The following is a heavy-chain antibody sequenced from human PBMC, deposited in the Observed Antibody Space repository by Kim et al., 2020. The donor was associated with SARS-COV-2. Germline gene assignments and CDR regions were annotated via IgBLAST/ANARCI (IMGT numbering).Heavy chain of an antibody. CDR3: AREAQSEGILWFGELLWFYFDY. D-gene: IGHD3-10*01. Sequence: SETLSLTCAVYGGSFSGYYWSWIRQPPGKGLEWIGEINHSGSTNYNPSLKSRVTISVDTSKNQFSLKLSSVTAADTAVYYCAREAQSEGILWFGELLWFYFDYWGQGTLVTVSP. CDR1: GGSFSGYY. CDR2: INHSGST. J-gene: IGHJ4*02. V-gene: IGHV4-34*01.